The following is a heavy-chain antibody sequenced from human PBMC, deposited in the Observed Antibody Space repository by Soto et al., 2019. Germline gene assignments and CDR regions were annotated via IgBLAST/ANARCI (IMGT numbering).Heavy chain of an antibody. Sequence: QVQLQESGPGLVKPSQTLSLTCTVSGGSISSGGYYWSWIRQHPGKGLEWIGYIYYSGSTYYNPSLKSRVTISVDPSKNQFSLKLSSVTAADTAVYYCARDRDYPLGWFDPWGQGTLVTVSS. CDR1: GGSISSGGYY. V-gene: IGHV4-31*03. CDR2: IYYSGST. J-gene: IGHJ5*02. CDR3: ARDRDYPLGWFDP. D-gene: IGHD4-17*01.